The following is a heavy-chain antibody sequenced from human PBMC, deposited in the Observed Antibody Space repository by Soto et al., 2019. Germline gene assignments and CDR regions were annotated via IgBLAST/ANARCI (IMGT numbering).Heavy chain of an antibody. CDR1: GGTFSSYA. D-gene: IGHD3-22*01. CDR3: ASSIVVVTNGDLGYDAFDI. V-gene: IGHV1-69*13. Sequence: SVKVSCKASGGTFSSYAISWVRQAPGQGLEWMGGIIPIFGTANYAQKFQGRVTITADESTSTAYMELSSLRSEDTAVYYCASSIVVVTNGDLGYDAFDIWGQGTMVTVSS. J-gene: IGHJ3*02. CDR2: IIPIFGTA.